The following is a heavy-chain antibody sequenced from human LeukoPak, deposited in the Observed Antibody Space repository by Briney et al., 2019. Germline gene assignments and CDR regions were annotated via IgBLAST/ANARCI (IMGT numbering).Heavy chain of an antibody. J-gene: IGHJ4*02. D-gene: IGHD3-22*01. CDR3: ARVSPYYDSSGYYLDY. V-gene: IGHV3-48*01. Sequence: GGSLRLSCAASGFTFSSYSMNWVRQAPGEGLEWVSYISSSSTIYYADSVKGRFTISRDNAKNSLYLQMNSLRAEDTAVYYCARVSPYYDSSGYYLDYWGQGTLVTVSS. CDR2: ISSSSTI. CDR1: GFTFSSYS.